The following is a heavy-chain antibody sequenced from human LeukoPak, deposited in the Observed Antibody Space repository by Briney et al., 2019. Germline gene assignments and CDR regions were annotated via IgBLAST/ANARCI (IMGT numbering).Heavy chain of an antibody. J-gene: IGHJ4*02. CDR3: ATLRFYDSTGYHYFDY. Sequence: PGGSLRLSCAASGFTSSSYAMSWVRQAPGKGLEWVSAIGGSGGSTYYADSVKGRFTISRDNSKNTLSLQMNGLRAEDTAVYYCATLRFYDSTGYHYFDYWGQGTLVTVSS. CDR1: GFTSSSYA. CDR2: IGGSGGST. D-gene: IGHD3-22*01. V-gene: IGHV3-23*01.